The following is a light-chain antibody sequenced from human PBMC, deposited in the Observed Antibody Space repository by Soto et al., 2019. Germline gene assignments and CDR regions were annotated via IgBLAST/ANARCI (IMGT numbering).Light chain of an antibody. CDR1: SSDVGGYNY. V-gene: IGLV2-14*01. CDR2: DVN. J-gene: IGLJ2*01. Sequence: QSALTQPASVSGSPGQSITISCTGTSSDVGGYNYVSWYQQHPGKAPKLMIYDVNNRPSGVSNRFSGSKSGNTASLTISGLQAEDEADYYCSSYTTRSTLIFGGGTKLTV. CDR3: SSYTTRSTLI.